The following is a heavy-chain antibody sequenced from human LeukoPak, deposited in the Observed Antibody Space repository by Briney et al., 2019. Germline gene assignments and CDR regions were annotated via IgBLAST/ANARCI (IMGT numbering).Heavy chain of an antibody. V-gene: IGHV1-18*04. CDR1: GYTFTRYG. D-gene: IGHD6-19*01. J-gene: IGHJ4*02. CDR3: ARDKDLGAVAGTFDY. Sequence: ASVKVSCKASGYTFTRYGFSWVRQAPGQGLEWIGWFSAYNGHTNYAQKFQGRVTMTTDTSTSTGYMELRSLRSDDTAVYYCARDKDLGAVAGTFDYWGQGTLVTVSS. CDR2: FSAYNGHT.